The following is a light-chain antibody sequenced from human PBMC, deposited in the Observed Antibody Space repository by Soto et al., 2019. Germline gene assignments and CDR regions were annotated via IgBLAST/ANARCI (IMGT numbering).Light chain of an antibody. J-gene: IGKJ1*01. Sequence: DIQMTQSPSTLSASVGDRVTITCRASQSISNWLAWCQQKPGRAPKLLIYRASILESGVPSRFSGSGSGTEFSLTISSLQPDDFATYYCQQYSSYSRTFGQGTKVEIK. CDR2: RAS. CDR3: QQYSSYSRT. V-gene: IGKV1-5*03. CDR1: QSISNW.